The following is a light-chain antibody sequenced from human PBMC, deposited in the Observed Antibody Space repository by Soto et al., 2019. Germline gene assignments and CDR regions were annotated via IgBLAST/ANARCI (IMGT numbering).Light chain of an antibody. V-gene: IGKV1-6*01. CDR1: QGIRNN. J-gene: IGKJ2*01. CDR3: LQDYNYPYT. Sequence: AIQMTQSPSSLSASVGDRVAITCRASQGIRNNLGWYQQKPGKAPKLLIYAASSLQSGVPSRFSGSGSGTDFTLTISSPQPEDFATYFCLQDYNYPYTFGQGTKLEIK. CDR2: AAS.